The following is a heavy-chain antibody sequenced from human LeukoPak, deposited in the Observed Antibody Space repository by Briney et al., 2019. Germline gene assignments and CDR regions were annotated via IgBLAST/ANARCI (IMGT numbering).Heavy chain of an antibody. D-gene: IGHD6-19*01. V-gene: IGHV1-18*01. J-gene: IGHJ4*02. Sequence: ASVKVSCTASGYTFTSYGISWVRQAPGQGLEWMGWISAYNGNTNYAQKLQGRVTMTTDTSTSTAYMELRSLRSDDTAVYYCARDPGYSSATYYFDYWGQGTLVTVSS. CDR1: GYTFTSYG. CDR2: ISAYNGNT. CDR3: ARDPGYSSATYYFDY.